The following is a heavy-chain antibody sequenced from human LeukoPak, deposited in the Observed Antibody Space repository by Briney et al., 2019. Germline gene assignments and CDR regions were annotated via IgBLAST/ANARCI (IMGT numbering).Heavy chain of an antibody. CDR2: IKSKTDGGTT. V-gene: IGHV3-15*01. Sequence: WGSLRLSCAASGFTFTNAWMSWVCQAPGKGLEWVGRIKSKTDGGTTDYAAPVKGRFTISRDDSKNTLYLQMNSLKTEDTAMYYCATDIPPAYNYDTSGYYPYWGQGTLVTVSS. CDR1: GFTFTNAW. D-gene: IGHD3-22*01. CDR3: ATDIPPAYNYDTSGYYPY. J-gene: IGHJ4*02.